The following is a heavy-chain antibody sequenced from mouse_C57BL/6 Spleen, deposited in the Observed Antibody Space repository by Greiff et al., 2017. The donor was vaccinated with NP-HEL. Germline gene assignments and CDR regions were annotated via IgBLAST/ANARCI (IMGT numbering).Heavy chain of an antibody. V-gene: IGHV1-53*01. CDR1: GYTFTSYW. Sequence: QVQLQQPGTELVKPGASVKLSCKASGYTFTSYWMHWVKQRPGQGLVWIGNINPSNGGTNYNEKFKSKATLTVDKSSSTAYMQLSSLTSEDSAVYYCAPFITTVDWYFDVWGTGTTVTVSS. J-gene: IGHJ1*03. D-gene: IGHD1-1*01. CDR2: INPSNGGT. CDR3: APFITTVDWYFDV.